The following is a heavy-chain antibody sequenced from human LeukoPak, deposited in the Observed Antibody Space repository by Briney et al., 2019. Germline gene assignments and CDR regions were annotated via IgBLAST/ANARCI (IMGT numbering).Heavy chain of an antibody. CDR2: ISSISSYI. D-gene: IGHD6-13*01. CDR1: GFTFSSYS. J-gene: IGHJ3*02. CDR3: ARGYFWYPRAFDI. V-gene: IGHV3-21*04. Sequence: GGSLRLSCAASGFTFSSYSMNWVRQAPGKGLEWVSSISSISSYIYYADSVKGRFTVSRDNAKNSLYLQMNSLRAEDTAVYYCARGYFWYPRAFDIWGQGTMVTVSS.